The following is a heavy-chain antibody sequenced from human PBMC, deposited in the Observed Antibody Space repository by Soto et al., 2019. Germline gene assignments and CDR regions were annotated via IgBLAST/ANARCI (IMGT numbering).Heavy chain of an antibody. CDR2: ISWNSGSI. D-gene: IGHD5-12*01. CDR1: GFTFDDYA. Sequence: GGSLRLSCAASGFTFDDYAMHWVRQAPGKGLEWVSGISWNSGSIGYADSVKGRFTISRDNAKNSLYLQMNSLRAEDTALYYCAKAGGYSGYDYGEPFDYGGQGTLVTVSS. CDR3: AKAGGYSGYDYGEPFDY. V-gene: IGHV3-9*01. J-gene: IGHJ4*02.